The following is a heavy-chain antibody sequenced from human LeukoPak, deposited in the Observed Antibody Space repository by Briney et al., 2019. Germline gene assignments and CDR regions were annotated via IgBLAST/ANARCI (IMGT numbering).Heavy chain of an antibody. V-gene: IGHV1-18*01. CDR2: ISRYTGNT. D-gene: IGHD3-3*01. Sequence: ASVKVSCKASGYSFNSQGMNWVRQAPGQGLEWMGWISRYTGNTNYALRLQGRVTMTTDTSTSTAYMELRSLRSDDTAVYYCARVSVTLFGAVIILNAFDVWGQGTMVTVSS. J-gene: IGHJ3*01. CDR3: ARVSVTLFGAVIILNAFDV. CDR1: GYSFNSQG.